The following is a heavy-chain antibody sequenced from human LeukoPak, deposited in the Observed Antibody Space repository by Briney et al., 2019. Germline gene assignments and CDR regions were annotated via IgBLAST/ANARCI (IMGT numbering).Heavy chain of an antibody. CDR3: AGLIVGALRDWFDP. CDR2: ISSGSNSI. D-gene: IGHD1-26*01. V-gene: IGHV3-48*04. J-gene: IGHJ5*02. Sequence: GGSLRLSCAASGLTFSTYTMTWVRQAPGMGLEWVAYISSGSNSIYYADSVKGRFTISRDNAKNSLYLQMNSLRAEDTAVYYCAGLIVGALRDWFDPWGQGTLVTVSS. CDR1: GLTFSTYT.